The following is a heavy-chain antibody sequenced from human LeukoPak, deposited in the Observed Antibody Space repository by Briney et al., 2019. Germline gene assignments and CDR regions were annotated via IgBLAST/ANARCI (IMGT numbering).Heavy chain of an antibody. D-gene: IGHD1-26*01. CDR1: GFTSDDYA. CDR3: TRGRGGGTAYCFDY. V-gene: IGHV3-9*02. CDR2: ISWNSGSI. J-gene: IGHJ4*02. Sequence: GGSLRLSCAASGFTSDDYAMHWVRQAPGRGLEWVSGISWNSGSIGYADSVKGRFTISRDDAKKSLYLQMNSLRAEDTAFYYCTRGRGGGTAYCFDYWGQGILVTVSP.